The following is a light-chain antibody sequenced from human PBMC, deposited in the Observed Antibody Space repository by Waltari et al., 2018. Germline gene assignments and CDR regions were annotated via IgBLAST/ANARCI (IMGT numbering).Light chain of an antibody. J-gene: IGLJ3*02. CDR1: SSYVGGYNY. V-gene: IGLV2-14*01. Sequence: QSALTQPASVSGSPGQSITIPCTGTSSYVGGYNYVSWYQQHPGKAPKLMIYDVTKWPSGVSNRFSGSKSGNTASLTISGLQAEDEADYYCSSYTSSSTWVFGGGTKLTVL. CDR3: SSYTSSSTWV. CDR2: DVT.